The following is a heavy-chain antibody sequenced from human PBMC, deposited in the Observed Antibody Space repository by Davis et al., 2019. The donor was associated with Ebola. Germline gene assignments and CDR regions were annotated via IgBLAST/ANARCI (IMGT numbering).Heavy chain of an antibody. V-gene: IGHV1-18*01. J-gene: IGHJ4*02. Sequence: ASVKVSCKASGYTFTSYGISWVRQTPGQGLEWMGWISAYNGNTNYAQNVQGRVTMTTDTSTSTAYMEVGSLRSDDTAVYYCARAQFPTTSDHWGQGTLVTVSS. CDR2: ISAYNGNT. CDR1: GYTFTSYG. D-gene: IGHD1-1*01. CDR3: ARAQFPTTSDH.